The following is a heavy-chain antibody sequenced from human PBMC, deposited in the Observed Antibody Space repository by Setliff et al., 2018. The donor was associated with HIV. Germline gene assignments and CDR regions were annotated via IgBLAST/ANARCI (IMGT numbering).Heavy chain of an antibody. D-gene: IGHD6-6*01. J-gene: IGHJ5*02. Sequence: SETLSLTCAVYGGAFSDYYGTWIRQPPGKGLEWIGEINDSGSTNYNPSLKSRVTMSVDTTKNQFSLKLSSVTAADTAVYYCARLKGQYSSSSGRTWFDPWGQGTQVTVSS. CDR2: INDSGST. V-gene: IGHV4-34*01. CDR1: GGAFSDYY. CDR3: ARLKGQYSSSSGRTWFDP.